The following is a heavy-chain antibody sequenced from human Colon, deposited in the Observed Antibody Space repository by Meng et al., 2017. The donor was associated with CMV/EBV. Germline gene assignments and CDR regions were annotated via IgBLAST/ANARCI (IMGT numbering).Heavy chain of an antibody. CDR3: TTGFGTAEAF. Sequence: GESLKISCAASEFSFSTFQMNWVRQAPGKGLDWVGRIKSRNDGGTADHGTPVKGRFTISRDDSKDTLYLQMNSLKVEDTAIYYCTTGFGTAEAFWGQGTLVTVSS. CDR1: EFSFSTFQ. CDR2: IKSRNDGGTA. J-gene: IGHJ4*02. V-gene: IGHV3-15*01. D-gene: IGHD1-1*01.